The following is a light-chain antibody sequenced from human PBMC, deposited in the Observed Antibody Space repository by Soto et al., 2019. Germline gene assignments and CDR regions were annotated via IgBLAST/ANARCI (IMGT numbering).Light chain of an antibody. CDR1: SSNIGSNS. CDR2: SNN. J-gene: IGLJ2*01. CDR3: AAWDDSLNGHVV. Sequence: QSVLTQSPSASGTPGQRVTISCSGSSSNIGSNSVNWYQQLPGTAPKLLIFSNNQRPSGVPDRFSGSKSGTSASLGISGLQSEDEADYYCAAWDDSLNGHVVFGGGTKLTVL. V-gene: IGLV1-44*01.